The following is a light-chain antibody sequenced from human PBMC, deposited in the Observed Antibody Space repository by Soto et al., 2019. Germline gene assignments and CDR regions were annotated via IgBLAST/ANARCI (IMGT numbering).Light chain of an antibody. CDR2: GAS. CDR3: QQYGMSLT. V-gene: IGKV3-20*01. CDR1: QSVSSSY. Sequence: EIVLTQSPGTLSLSPGERATLSCRASQSVSSSYLAWYQQKPGQAPRLLIYGASSRATDVPDRFSGSGSGTDFTRTVSRLEPEDFAVYYCQQYGMSLTFGGGTKVEIK. J-gene: IGKJ4*01.